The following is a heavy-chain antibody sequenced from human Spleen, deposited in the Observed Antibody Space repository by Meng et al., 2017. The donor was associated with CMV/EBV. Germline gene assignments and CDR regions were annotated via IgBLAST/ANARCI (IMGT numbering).Heavy chain of an antibody. CDR1: GFTFSSYS. CDR3: AREGHYYDSSGYERGWFDP. CDR2: ISSSSSTI. J-gene: IGHJ5*02. V-gene: IGHV3-48*04. D-gene: IGHD3-22*01. Sequence: GESLKISCAASGFTFSSYSMNWVRQAPGKGLEWVSYISSSSSTIYYADSVKGRFTISRDNAKNSLYLQMNSLRAEDTAVYYCAREGHYYDSSGYERGWFDPWGQGTLVTVSS.